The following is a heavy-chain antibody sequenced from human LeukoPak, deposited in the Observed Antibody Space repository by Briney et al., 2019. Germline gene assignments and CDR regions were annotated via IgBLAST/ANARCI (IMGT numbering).Heavy chain of an antibody. J-gene: IGHJ6*02. Sequence: SETLSLTCTVSGGSISSYYWSWIRQPPGKGLEWIGYIYYSGSTNYNPSLKSRVTISVDTSKNQFPLKLSSVTAADTAVYYCARDVSQLAPDYYGMDVWGQGTTVTVSS. D-gene: IGHD6-13*01. CDR2: IYYSGST. CDR1: GGSISSYY. CDR3: ARDVSQLAPDYYGMDV. V-gene: IGHV4-59*01.